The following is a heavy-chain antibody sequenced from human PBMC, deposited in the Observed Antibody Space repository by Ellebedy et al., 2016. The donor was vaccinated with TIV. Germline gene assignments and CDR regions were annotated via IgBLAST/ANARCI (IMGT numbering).Heavy chain of an antibody. CDR3: ARDQPVPAYYGMDV. V-gene: IGHV3-7*03. D-gene: IGHD3-10*02. CDR1: GFTFSSYW. CDR2: IKQDGSEK. J-gene: IGHJ6*02. Sequence: GGSLRLXCAASGFTFSSYWMSWVRQAPGKGLEWVANIKQDGSEKYYVDSVKGRFTISRDNAKNSLYLQMNSLRAEDTAVYYCARDQPVPAYYGMDVWGQGTTVTVSS.